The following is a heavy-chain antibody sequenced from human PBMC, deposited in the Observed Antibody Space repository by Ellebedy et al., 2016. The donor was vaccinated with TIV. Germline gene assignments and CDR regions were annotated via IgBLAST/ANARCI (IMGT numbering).Heavy chain of an antibody. CDR2: IYYSGST. Sequence: GSLRLXXTVSGGSISSSSYYWGWIRQPPGKGLEWIGSIYYSGSTYYNPSLKSRVTISVDTSKNQFSLKLSSVTAADTAVYYCARRSLSVTFDYWGQGTLVTVSS. J-gene: IGHJ4*02. V-gene: IGHV4-39*07. CDR1: GGSISSSSYY. D-gene: IGHD2-21*02. CDR3: ARRSLSVTFDY.